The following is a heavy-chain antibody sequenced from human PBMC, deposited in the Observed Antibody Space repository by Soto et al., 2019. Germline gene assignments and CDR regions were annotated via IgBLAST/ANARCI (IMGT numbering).Heavy chain of an antibody. V-gene: IGHV3-7*01. D-gene: IGHD3-10*01. J-gene: IGHJ6*03. CDR3: ARGRITMVRGVIITRRNYYYYYMDV. CDR1: GFTFSSYW. Sequence: EVQLVESGGGLVQPGGSLRLSCAASGFTFSSYWMSWVRQAPGKGLEWVANIKQDGSEKYYVDSVKGRFTISRDNAKNSLYLQMNSLRDEDTAVYYCARGRITMVRGVIITRRNYYYYYMDVWGKGTTVTVSS. CDR2: IKQDGSEK.